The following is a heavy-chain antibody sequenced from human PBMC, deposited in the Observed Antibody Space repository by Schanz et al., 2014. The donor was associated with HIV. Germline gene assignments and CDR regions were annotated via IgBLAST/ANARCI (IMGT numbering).Heavy chain of an antibody. J-gene: IGHJ3*02. CDR2: INPNEGDT. CDR3: ARDRGSISWMGRAFDI. Sequence: QVQLVQSGAAVKKPGASVKVSCKASGYTFTDYFVHWGRQAPGQGLEWMGWINPNEGDTKFAQKFRGRVTMTRDTSISTAYMEVSRLRSDDTAVYYCARDRGSISWMGRAFDIWGQGTMVTVSS. D-gene: IGHD2-2*01. V-gene: IGHV1-2*02. CDR1: GYTFTDYF.